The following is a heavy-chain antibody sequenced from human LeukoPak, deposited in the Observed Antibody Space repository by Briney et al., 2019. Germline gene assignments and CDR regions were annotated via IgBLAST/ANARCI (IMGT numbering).Heavy chain of an antibody. CDR2: IIPIFGTA. CDR1: GGTFSSYA. J-gene: IGHJ4*02. D-gene: IGHD3-10*01. V-gene: IGHV1-69*01. Sequence: SVKVSCKASGGTFSSYAISWVRQAPGQGLEWMGGIIPIFGTANYAQEFQGRVTITADESTSTAYMELSSLRSEDTAVYYCARGGLSMVRGVPFDYWGQGTLVTVSS. CDR3: ARGGLSMVRGVPFDY.